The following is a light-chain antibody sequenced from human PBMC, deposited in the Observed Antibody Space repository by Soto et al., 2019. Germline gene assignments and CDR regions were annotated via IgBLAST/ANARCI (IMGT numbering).Light chain of an antibody. CDR1: QSISVS. J-gene: IGKJ1*01. CDR2: DAS. Sequence: PISHYPSNVVAYVGGTVPITCRASQSISVSWAWYQQKPGKAPNLLIYDASTLQGGVPSRFSGSGSGTEFTLTISRPEPEDFAVYYCQQYGNSPQTFGQGTKVDIK. CDR3: QQYGNSPQT. V-gene: IGKV1-5*01.